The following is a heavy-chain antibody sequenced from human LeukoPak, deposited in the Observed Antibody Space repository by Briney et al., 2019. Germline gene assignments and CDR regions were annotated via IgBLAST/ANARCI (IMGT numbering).Heavy chain of an antibody. CDR2: IIPIFGTA. CDR1: GGTFSSYA. D-gene: IGHD1-26*01. V-gene: IGHV1-69*13. Sequence: PWASVKVSCKASGGTFSSYAISWVRQAPGQGLEWMGGIIPIFGTANYAQKFQGRVTITADESTSTAYMELSSLRSEDTAVYYCARPSGSYYFKRDGTPHYYFDYWGQGTLVTVSS. CDR3: ARPSGSYYFKRDGTPHYYFDY. J-gene: IGHJ4*02.